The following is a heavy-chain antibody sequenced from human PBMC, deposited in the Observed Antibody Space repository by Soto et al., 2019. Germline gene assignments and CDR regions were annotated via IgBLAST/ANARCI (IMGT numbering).Heavy chain of an antibody. CDR1: GGSISSYY. CDR3: AGSLGELSLYPHKIDY. CDR2: IYYSGST. V-gene: IGHV4-59*08. Sequence: QVQLQESGPGLVKPSETLSLTCTVSGGSISSYYWSWIRQPPGKGLEWIGYIYYSGSTNYNPSLKRRVTISVDTSKNQFSLKLSSVTAADTAVYYCAGSLGELSLYPHKIDYWGQGTLVTVSS. D-gene: IGHD3-16*02. J-gene: IGHJ4*02.